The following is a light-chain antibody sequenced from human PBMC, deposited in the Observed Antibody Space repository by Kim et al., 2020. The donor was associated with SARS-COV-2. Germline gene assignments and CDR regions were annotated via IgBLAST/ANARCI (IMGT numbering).Light chain of an antibody. CDR3: SSYTSSSTRV. Sequence: QSVVTQPASVSGSPGQSITISCTGTSSDVGGYNYVSWYQQHPGKAPKLMIYDVSNRPSGVSNRFSGSKSGNTASLTISGLQAEDEADYYCSSYTSSSTRVFGEGTQLTVL. V-gene: IGLV2-14*03. CDR1: SSDVGGYNY. CDR2: DVS. J-gene: IGLJ3*02.